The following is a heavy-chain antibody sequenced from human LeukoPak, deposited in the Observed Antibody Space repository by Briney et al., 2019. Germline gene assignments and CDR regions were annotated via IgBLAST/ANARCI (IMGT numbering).Heavy chain of an antibody. V-gene: IGHV1-2*02. J-gene: IGHJ4*02. CDR2: INPNSGGT. CDR1: GYTFTGYY. D-gene: IGHD3-10*01. Sequence: ASVKVSCKASGYTFTGYYMHWVRQAPGQGLEWMGWINPNSGGTNYAQKLQGRVTMTTDTSTSTAYMELRSLRSDDTAVYYCARDWSSITMVRGVDSNDYWGQGTLVTVSS. CDR3: ARDWSSITMVRGVDSNDY.